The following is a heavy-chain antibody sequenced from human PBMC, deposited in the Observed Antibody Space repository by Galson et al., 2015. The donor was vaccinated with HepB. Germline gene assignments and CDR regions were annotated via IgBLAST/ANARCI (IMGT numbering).Heavy chain of an antibody. CDR1: GFSLATPGMC. J-gene: IGHJ3*02. Sequence: PALVKPTQTLTLTCAFSGFSLATPGMCVSWIRQPPGKALEWLALIDWDDDKCYSTSLKTRLTISKDTSKNQVVLTMTNMDPVDTATYYCARSGSATDAFDIWGQGTMVTVSS. V-gene: IGHV2-70*01. CDR3: ARSGSATDAFDI. D-gene: IGHD6-25*01. CDR2: IDWDDDK.